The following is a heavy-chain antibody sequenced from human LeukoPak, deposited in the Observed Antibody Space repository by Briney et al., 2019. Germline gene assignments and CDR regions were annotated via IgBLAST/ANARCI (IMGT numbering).Heavy chain of an antibody. CDR1: GGSISSGDYY. CDR3: ARGDYRSSTSCYNGYFQH. V-gene: IGHV4-30-4*01. J-gene: IGHJ1*01. CDR2: IYYSGST. Sequence: SQTLSLTCTVSGGSISSGDYYWGWIRQPPGKGLEWIGYIYYSGSTYYNPSLKSRVTISVDTSKNQFSLKLSSVTAADTAVYYCARGDYRSSTSCYNGYFQHWGQGTLVTVST. D-gene: IGHD2-2*02.